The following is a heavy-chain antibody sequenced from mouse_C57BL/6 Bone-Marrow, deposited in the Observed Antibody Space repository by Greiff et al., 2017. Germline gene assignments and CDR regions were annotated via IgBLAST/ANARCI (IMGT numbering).Heavy chain of an antibody. V-gene: IGHV1-69*01. CDR1: GYTFTSYW. CDR3: ARDYSNLFAY. CDR2: IDPSDSYT. Sequence: VQLKQPGAELVMPGASVKLSCKASGYTFTSYWMHWVKQRPGQGLEWIGEIDPSDSYTNYNQKFKGKSTLTVDKSSSTAYMQLSSLTSEDSAVYYCARDYSNLFAYWGQGTLVTVSA. D-gene: IGHD2-5*01. J-gene: IGHJ3*01.